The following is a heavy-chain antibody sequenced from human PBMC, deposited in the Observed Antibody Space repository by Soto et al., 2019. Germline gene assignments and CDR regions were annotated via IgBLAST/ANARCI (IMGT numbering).Heavy chain of an antibody. D-gene: IGHD1-26*01. CDR3: ARALVGASLVGGRYYGMDV. Sequence: QVQLVQSGAEVKKPGSSVKVSCKASGGTFSSYAISRVRQAPGQGLEWMGGIIPIFGTAHYAQKFQGRVTITADESTSTAYMALSSLRSEDTAVYYCARALVGASLVGGRYYGMDVWGQGTTVTVSS. V-gene: IGHV1-69*01. CDR2: IIPIFGTA. CDR1: GGTFSSYA. J-gene: IGHJ6*02.